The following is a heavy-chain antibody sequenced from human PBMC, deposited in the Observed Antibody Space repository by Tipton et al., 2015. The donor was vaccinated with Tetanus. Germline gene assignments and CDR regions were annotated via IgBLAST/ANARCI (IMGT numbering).Heavy chain of an antibody. D-gene: IGHD2-21*01. V-gene: IGHV4-31*03. CDR3: AKERLCGGECYAL. CDR2: IYYSGHT. J-gene: IGHJ4*01. CDR1: GDSFSGGGY. Sequence: TLSLTCTVSGDSFSGGGYWTWIRQHPGKGLEWIGYIYYSGHTHYNPSLRGRVDISLDTSQNQVSLNLRSVTAADTAVYYCAKERLCGGECYALWGRGTLVTVSS.